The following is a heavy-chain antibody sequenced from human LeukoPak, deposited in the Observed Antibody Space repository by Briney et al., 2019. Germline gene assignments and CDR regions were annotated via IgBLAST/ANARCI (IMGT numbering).Heavy chain of an antibody. CDR2: ISNSGST. CDR1: GGSISSSSHY. J-gene: IGHJ6*03. D-gene: IGHD2-15*01. Sequence: SETLSLTCTVSGGSISSSSHYWTWIRQSPVKGLEWIGDISNSGSTSYNPSLKSRVTISIDTSENQFSLKLSSVTAADTAVYYCGRDALVGYFSYYYMDVWGKGTTVTVSS. CDR3: GRDALVGYFSYYYMDV. V-gene: IGHV4-61*01.